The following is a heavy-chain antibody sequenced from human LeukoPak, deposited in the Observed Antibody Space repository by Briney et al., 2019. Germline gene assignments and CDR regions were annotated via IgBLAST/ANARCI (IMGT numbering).Heavy chain of an antibody. CDR1: GFTFSSYA. V-gene: IGHV3-23*01. J-gene: IGHJ4*02. CDR2: VSGSGGST. CDR3: AQGPASGPLDVYY. D-gene: IGHD2-2*01. Sequence: HPGRSLRLSCAASGFTFSSYAMSWVRQAPGKGLEWVSGVSGSGGSTYYADSVKGRFTISRDNSKNTLYLQMNSLRAEDTAVYYCAQGPASGPLDVYYWGQPTLVTVSS.